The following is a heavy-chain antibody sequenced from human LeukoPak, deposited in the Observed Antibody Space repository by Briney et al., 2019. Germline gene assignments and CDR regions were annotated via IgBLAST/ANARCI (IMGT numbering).Heavy chain of an antibody. CDR1: GFTFSSYS. J-gene: IGHJ6*02. D-gene: IGHD2-21*01. V-gene: IGHV3-21*04. Sequence: PGGSLRLSCAASGFTFSSYSMNWVRQAPGKGLEWVSSISSSSSYIYYADSVKGRFTISRDNSKNTLYLQMNSLRAEDTAVYYCAKESGGEIYYYYGMDVWGQGTTVTVSS. CDR3: AKESGGEIYYYYGMDV. CDR2: ISSSSSYI.